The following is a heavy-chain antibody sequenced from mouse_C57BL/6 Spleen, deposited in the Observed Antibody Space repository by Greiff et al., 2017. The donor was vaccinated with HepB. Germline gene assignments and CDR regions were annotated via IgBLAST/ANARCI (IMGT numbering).Heavy chain of an antibody. CDR3: ARNYAMDY. CDR1: GFTFSDYY. CDR2: ISNGGGST. Sequence: DVMLVESGGGLVQPGGSLKLSCAASGFTFSDYYMYWVRQTPEKRLEWVAYISNGGGSTYYPDTVKGRFTISRDNAKNTLYLQISRLKSEDTAMYYCARNYAMDYWGQGTSVTVSS. J-gene: IGHJ4*01. V-gene: IGHV5-12*01.